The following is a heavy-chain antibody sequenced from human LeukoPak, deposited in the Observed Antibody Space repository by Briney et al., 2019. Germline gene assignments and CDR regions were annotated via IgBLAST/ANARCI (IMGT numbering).Heavy chain of an antibody. CDR1: GFTLRSYT. CDR3: AKDVGYYYYYMDV. Sequence: GGSLRLSCAASGFTLRSYTMNWVRQAPGKGLEWVSSIGISSNKIYYADSVKGRFIISRDNAKNSVYLQMNSLRAEDTAVYYCAKDVGYYYYYMDVWGKGTTVTVSS. J-gene: IGHJ6*03. CDR2: IGISSNKI. V-gene: IGHV3-21*01. D-gene: IGHD3-10*01.